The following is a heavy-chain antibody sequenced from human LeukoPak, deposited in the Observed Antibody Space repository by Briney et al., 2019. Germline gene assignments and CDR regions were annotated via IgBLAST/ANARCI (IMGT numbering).Heavy chain of an antibody. CDR3: ARMNYYDSSGEDNWFDP. D-gene: IGHD3-22*01. Sequence: ASVKVSCKASGYTLTNYDINWVRQATGQGLEWMGWMNPNSGNTGFAQKFQDRVTLTRNTSIGTAYMELSSLRSEDTAVYYCARMNYYDSSGEDNWFDPWGQGTLVTVSS. CDR1: GYTLTNYD. J-gene: IGHJ5*02. CDR2: MNPNSGNT. V-gene: IGHV1-8*01.